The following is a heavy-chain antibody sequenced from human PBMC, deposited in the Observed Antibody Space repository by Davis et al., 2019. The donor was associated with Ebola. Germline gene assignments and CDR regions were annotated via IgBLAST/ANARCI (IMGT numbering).Heavy chain of an antibody. CDR1: GFTFDDYA. CDR3: ARDIDRLSYFDY. Sequence: SLKISCAASGFTFDDYAMHWVRQAPGKGLEWVSGISWNSGSIGYADSVKGRFTISRDNAKNSLYLQMNSLRAEDTALYYCARDIDRLSYFDYWGQGTLVTVSS. J-gene: IGHJ4*02. V-gene: IGHV3-9*01. CDR2: ISWNSGSI.